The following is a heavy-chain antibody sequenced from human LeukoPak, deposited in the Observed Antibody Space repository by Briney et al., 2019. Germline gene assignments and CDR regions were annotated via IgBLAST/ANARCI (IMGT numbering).Heavy chain of an antibody. J-gene: IGHJ4*02. CDR3: ARDPPQYNENPGF. CDR2: IYSDATT. V-gene: IGHV3-66*01. Sequence: PGGSLRLSCAASGFSVSINYMSWVRQAPGNGLEWVSVIYSDATTYYADSVKGRFTISRDNSKNTLYLQMNSLRAEDTAVCYCARDPPQYNENPGFWGQGTLVTVSS. CDR1: GFSVSINY. D-gene: IGHD1-14*01.